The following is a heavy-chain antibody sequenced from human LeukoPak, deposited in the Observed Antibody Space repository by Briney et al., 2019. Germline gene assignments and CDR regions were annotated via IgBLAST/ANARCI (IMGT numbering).Heavy chain of an antibody. J-gene: IGHJ6*02. Sequence: ASVKVSCKASGYTFTSYGISWVRQAPGQGLEWMGWISAYNGNTNYAQKLQGRVTMTTDTSTSTAYMELRSLRSDDTAVYYCARDTDSSGWCTVKDYGMDVWGQGTTVTVSS. CDR2: ISAYNGNT. V-gene: IGHV1-18*01. CDR1: GYTFTSYG. CDR3: ARDTDSSGWCTVKDYGMDV. D-gene: IGHD6-19*01.